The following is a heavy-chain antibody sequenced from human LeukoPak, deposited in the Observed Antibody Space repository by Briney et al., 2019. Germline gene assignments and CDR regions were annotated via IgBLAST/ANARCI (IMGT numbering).Heavy chain of an antibody. CDR1: GFTFSSYW. D-gene: IGHD3-10*01. CDR2: IKQDGSEK. J-gene: IGHJ4*02. V-gene: IGHV3-7*03. CDR3: AREPKRPDYGPGSYRTLFDY. Sequence: GGSLRLSCAASGFTFSSYWMSWVRQAPGKGLEWVANIKQDGSEKYYVDSVKGRFTISRDNAKNSLYLQMNSLRAEDTAVYYCAREPKRPDYGPGSYRTLFDYWGREPWSPSPQ.